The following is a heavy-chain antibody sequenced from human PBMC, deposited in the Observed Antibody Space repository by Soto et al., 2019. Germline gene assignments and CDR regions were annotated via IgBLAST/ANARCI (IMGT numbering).Heavy chain of an antibody. CDR1: GLTFSSYG. D-gene: IGHD1-20*01. CDR2: IWYDGSNK. J-gene: IGHJ4*02. CDR3: ARSPLGGPINWNSDY. Sequence: GVSMRVSCAAAGLTFSSYGRHWVRKAPGKGLEWVAVIWYDGSNKYYADSVKGRFTISRDNSKNTLYLQMNSLRAEDTAVYYCARSPLGGPINWNSDYWGQGTLVTVSS. V-gene: IGHV3-33*01.